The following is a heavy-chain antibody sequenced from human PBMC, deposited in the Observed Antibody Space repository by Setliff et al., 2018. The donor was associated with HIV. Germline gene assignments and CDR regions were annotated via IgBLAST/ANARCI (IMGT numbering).Heavy chain of an antibody. CDR1: GFTFSTYW. CDR2: INAGGGST. CDR3: ARDKGPNLLDY. J-gene: IGHJ4*02. V-gene: IGHV3-23*01. Sequence: PGGSLRLSCAASGFTFSTYWMIWVRQAPGKGLEWVSGINAGGGSTYNADSVKGRFTISRDNSKNTLYLQMNNLRTEDTAVYYCARDKGPNLLDYWGQGTLVTVSS. D-gene: IGHD2-8*01.